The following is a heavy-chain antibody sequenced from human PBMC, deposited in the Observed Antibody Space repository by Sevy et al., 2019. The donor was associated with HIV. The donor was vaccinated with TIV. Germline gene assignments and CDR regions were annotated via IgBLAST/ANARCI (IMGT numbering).Heavy chain of an antibody. J-gene: IGHJ4*02. V-gene: IGHV4-39*01. CDR3: VRHFHRALFSGPGY. CDR2: IFYSGNT. CDR1: GDSISTSSYY. D-gene: IGHD2-15*01. Sequence: SETLSLTCTVSGDSISTSSYYWGWIRQPPGKGLDWIGSIFYSGNTYYNVSLKSRLTMSVDTSKNQFSLNLNSVTAADTAVYYCVRHFHRALFSGPGYWGQGTLVTVSS.